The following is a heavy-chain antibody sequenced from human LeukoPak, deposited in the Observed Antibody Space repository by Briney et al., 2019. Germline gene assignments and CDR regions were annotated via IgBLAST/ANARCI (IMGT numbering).Heavy chain of an antibody. CDR1: GFTFSCTFSSYS. Sequence: GGSLRLSCEASGFTFSCTFSSYSMNWVRQAPGKGLEWVSSISDSSSYIYYADSVKGRFIISRDNAKDSLYLQMNSLRVEDTAVYYCLRGDRRDYWGQGTLVTVSS. J-gene: IGHJ4*02. V-gene: IGHV3-21*06. CDR2: ISDSSSYI. CDR3: LRGDRRDY.